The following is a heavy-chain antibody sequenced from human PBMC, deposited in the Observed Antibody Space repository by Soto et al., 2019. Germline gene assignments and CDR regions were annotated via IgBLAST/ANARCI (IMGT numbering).Heavy chain of an antibody. J-gene: IGHJ4*02. CDR2: ISYDGSNK. Sequence: QVQLVESGGGVVQPGRSLRLSCAASGFTFSSYGMHWVRQAPGKGLEWVAVISYDGSNKYYADSVKGRFTISRDNSKNTLYLQMNSLRAEDTAVYYCAKEVPGYSSSYAFDYWGQGTLVTVSS. D-gene: IGHD6-13*01. CDR1: GFTFSSYG. V-gene: IGHV3-30*18. CDR3: AKEVPGYSSSYAFDY.